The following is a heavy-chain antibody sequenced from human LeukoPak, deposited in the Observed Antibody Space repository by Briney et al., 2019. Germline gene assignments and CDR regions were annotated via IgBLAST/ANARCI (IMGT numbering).Heavy chain of an antibody. D-gene: IGHD2-15*01. CDR2: IYYSGST. J-gene: IGHJ5*02. Sequence: PSETLSLTCTVSGGSISSYYWSWIRQPPGKGLEWIGYIYYSGSTNYNPSLKSRVTMSVDTSKNQFSLRLSSVTAADTAVYYCARDLQCSAGSCYLGWFDPWGQGTLVTVSS. CDR3: ARDLQCSAGSCYLGWFDP. CDR1: GGSISSYY. V-gene: IGHV4-59*01.